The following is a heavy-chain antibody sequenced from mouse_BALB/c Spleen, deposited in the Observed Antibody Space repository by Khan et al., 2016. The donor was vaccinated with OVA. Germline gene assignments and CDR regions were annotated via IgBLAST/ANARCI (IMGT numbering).Heavy chain of an antibody. J-gene: IGHJ2*03. Sequence: EVELVESGGDLVKPGGSLKLSCAASGFTFSDYGMSWVRQTPEERLEWVATISSGGSFTYYLDSVKGRFTVSRDSAKNTLYLQMSSLRSEDTAMCYCTRTTGYYGSNYFDQWGQGTSLTVSS. CDR3: TRTTGYYGSNYFDQ. D-gene: IGHD1-1*01. CDR2: ISSGGSFT. CDR1: GFTFSDYG. V-gene: IGHV5-9-3*01.